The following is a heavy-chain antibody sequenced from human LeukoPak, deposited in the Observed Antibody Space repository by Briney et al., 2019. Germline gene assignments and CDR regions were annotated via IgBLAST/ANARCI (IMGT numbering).Heavy chain of an antibody. CDR1: GVSISTNTYY. CDR3: ARVTYNGYQHFDY. CDR2: IHHRGTT. J-gene: IGHJ4*02. V-gene: IGHV4-39*07. D-gene: IGHD3-10*01. Sequence: SETLSLTCIVSGVSISTNTYYWGWIRLPPGKGLEWIGEIHHRGTTYYNPSLRSRVTISVDTSKNPFSLRLPSVTAADTAVYYCARVTYNGYQHFDYWGQGNLVTVS.